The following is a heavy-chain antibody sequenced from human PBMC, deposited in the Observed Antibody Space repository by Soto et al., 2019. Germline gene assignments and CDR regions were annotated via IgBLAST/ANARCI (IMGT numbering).Heavy chain of an antibody. CDR2: ISGSGRNT. D-gene: IGHD2-8*01. V-gene: IGHV3-23*01. J-gene: IGHJ4*02. CDR1: GFTFNSYA. CDR3: AKDADGDCTNGVCPEFDY. Sequence: GSLRLSCAASGFTFNSYAMSWVRQAPGKGLEWVSAISGSGRNTYYADSVKGRFTISRDNSKNTLYMQMNTLRAEDTAVFYCAKDADGDCTNGVCPEFDYWGQGTLVTVSS.